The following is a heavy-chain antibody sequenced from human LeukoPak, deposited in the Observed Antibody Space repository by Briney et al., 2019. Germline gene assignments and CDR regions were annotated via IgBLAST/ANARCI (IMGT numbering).Heavy chain of an antibody. Sequence: PGGSLRLSCAASGFTFSSYSMNWVCQAPGKGLEWVSSISSSSSYIYYADSVKGRFTISRDNAKNSLYLQMNSLRAEDTAVYYCARDLKGELRFLEGGMDVWGQGTTVTVSS. CDR1: GFTFSSYS. D-gene: IGHD3-3*01. V-gene: IGHV3-21*01. CDR2: ISSSSSYI. J-gene: IGHJ6*02. CDR3: ARDLKGELRFLEGGMDV.